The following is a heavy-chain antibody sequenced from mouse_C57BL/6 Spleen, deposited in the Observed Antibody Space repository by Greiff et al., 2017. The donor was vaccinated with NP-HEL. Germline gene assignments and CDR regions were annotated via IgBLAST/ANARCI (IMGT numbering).Heavy chain of an antibody. CDR3: ARPYGSSFSYWYFDV. Sequence: EVMLVESGGGLVKPGGSLKLSCAASGFTFSDYGMHWVRQAPEKGLEWVAYISSGSSTIYYADTVKGRFTISRDNAKNTLFLQMTSLRSEDTAMYYCARPYGSSFSYWYFDVWGTGTTVTVSS. CDR2: ISSGSSTI. CDR1: GFTFSDYG. V-gene: IGHV5-17*01. D-gene: IGHD1-1*01. J-gene: IGHJ1*03.